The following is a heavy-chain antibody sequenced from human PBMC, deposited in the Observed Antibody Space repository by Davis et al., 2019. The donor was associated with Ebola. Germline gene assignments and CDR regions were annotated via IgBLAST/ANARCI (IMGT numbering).Heavy chain of an antibody. CDR2: INGGDGNT. J-gene: IGHJ4*02. D-gene: IGHD4-11*01. V-gene: IGHV1-3*01. CDR3: ARGHNYAHEY. Sequence: ASVKVSCKASGYTFTSYTIHWMRQAPGERLEWMGWINGGDGNTYYSQKFQGRVTLTRDTSATTAYMELSSLGSGDTAVYYCARGHNYAHEYWGQGTLVTVSS. CDR1: GYTFTSYT.